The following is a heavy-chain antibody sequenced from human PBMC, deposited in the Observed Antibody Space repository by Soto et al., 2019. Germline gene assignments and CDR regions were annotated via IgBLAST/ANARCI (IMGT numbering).Heavy chain of an antibody. D-gene: IGHD2-2*02. V-gene: IGHV4-39*01. J-gene: IGHJ5*02. Sequence: SETLSLSCTVSGGSISSSSYYWGWIRQPPGKGLEWIGSIYYSGSTYYNPSLKSRVTISVDTSKNQFSLKLSSVTAADTAVYYCARLNRYCSSASGYTGVYNWFDPWGQGTLVTVSS. CDR2: IYYSGST. CDR3: ARLNRYCSSASGYTGVYNWFDP. CDR1: GGSISSSSYY.